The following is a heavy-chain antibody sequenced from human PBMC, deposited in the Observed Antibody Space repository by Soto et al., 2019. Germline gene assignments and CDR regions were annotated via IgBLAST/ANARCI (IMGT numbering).Heavy chain of an antibody. CDR2: ISGSGGST. Sequence: EVQLLESGGGLVQPGGSLRLSCAASGFTFSSYAMSWVRQAPGKGLEWVSAISGSGGSTYYADSVKGRFTISRDNSKNTLYLQMNSLRAEDTAVYYCAKDREDIVLMVYAIGGAGGFDYWGQGTLVTVSS. D-gene: IGHD2-8*01. V-gene: IGHV3-23*01. CDR1: GFTFSSYA. J-gene: IGHJ4*02. CDR3: AKDREDIVLMVYAIGGAGGFDY.